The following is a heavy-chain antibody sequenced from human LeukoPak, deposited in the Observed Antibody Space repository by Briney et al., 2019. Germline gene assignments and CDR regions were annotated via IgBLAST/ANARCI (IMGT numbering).Heavy chain of an antibody. J-gene: IGHJ4*02. CDR2: IYSGGST. CDR3: ARDSGWWRFDF. D-gene: IGHD6-13*01. V-gene: IGHV3-53*01. CDR1: GFPVSSNY. Sequence: GGSLRLSCAASGFPVSSNYMNWVRQAPGKGPEWVSVIYSGGSTYYADSVKGRFTISRDNSKNTLYLQMNSLRAEDTAVYYCARDSGWWRFDFWGQGTLVTVSS.